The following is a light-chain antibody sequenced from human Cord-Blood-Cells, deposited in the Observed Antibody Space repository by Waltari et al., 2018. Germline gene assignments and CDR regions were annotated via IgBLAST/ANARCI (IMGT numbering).Light chain of an antibody. CDR2: SAS. J-gene: IGKJ3*01. Sequence: AIRMTQSPSSFSASTGDRVTITCRASPGISSYLALYQQKPGKAPKLLIYSASTLQSGVPFRVRRSGSWTDFTSTISWLESEDFSTYYCQQYYSYPFTFGPGTKVDIK. V-gene: IGKV1-8*01. CDR1: PGISSY. CDR3: QQYYSYPFT.